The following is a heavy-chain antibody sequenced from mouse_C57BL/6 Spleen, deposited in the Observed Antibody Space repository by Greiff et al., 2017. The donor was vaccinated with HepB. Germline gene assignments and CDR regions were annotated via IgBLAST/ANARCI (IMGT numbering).Heavy chain of an antibody. Sequence: EVQVVESGPVLVKPGPSVKITCKASGFTFTDYYMHWVQQRHGKSLEWLGLVYPYNGGNSYNQKFKGKATLTVDTSSSTAYMELNSLTSEDSAVYYCARGRVYDGTFDYWGQGTTLTVSS. V-gene: IGHV1-36*01. D-gene: IGHD2-3*01. J-gene: IGHJ2*01. CDR3: ARGRVYDGTFDY. CDR1: GFTFTDYY. CDR2: VYPYNGGN.